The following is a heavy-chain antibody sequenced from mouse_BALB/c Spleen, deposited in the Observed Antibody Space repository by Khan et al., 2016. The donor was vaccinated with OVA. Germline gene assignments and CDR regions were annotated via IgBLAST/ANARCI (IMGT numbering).Heavy chain of an antibody. Sequence: VQLKVSGPDLVKPGASVKISCKASGYSFTLYYMSWVKQSHGKSLEWIGRINPKTANINYTQEFKGWAILTVDKSSNTAYMELRSLSSEASAVSFSARVYDFFDAWGQGTMVTVSA. V-gene: IGHV1-26*01. CDR2: INPKTANI. D-gene: IGHD2-14*01. CDR1: GYSFTLYY. J-gene: IGHJ3*01. CDR3: ARVYDFFDA.